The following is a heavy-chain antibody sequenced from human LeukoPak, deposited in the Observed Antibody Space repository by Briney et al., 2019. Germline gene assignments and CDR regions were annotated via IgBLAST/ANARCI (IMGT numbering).Heavy chain of an antibody. CDR1: GYNFIRYW. CDR2: IYPGDSDT. J-gene: IGHJ6*02. D-gene: IGHD4-17*01. CDR3: ASRSHDYGVSYYYYGMDV. Sequence: GESLKISCKGSGYNFIRYWIGWVRQMPGKGLEWMGIIYPGDSDTRYSPSFQGQVTISADKSISTAYLQWSSLKASDTAMYYCASRSHDYGVSYYYYGMDVWRQGTTVSVPS. V-gene: IGHV5-51*01.